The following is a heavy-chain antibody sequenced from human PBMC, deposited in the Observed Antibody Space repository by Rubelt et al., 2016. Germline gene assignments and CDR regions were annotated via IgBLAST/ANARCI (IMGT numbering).Heavy chain of an antibody. V-gene: IGHV3-15*07. CDR3: TTDTAMDNDFDY. J-gene: IGHJ4*02. CDR2: IKSKTDGGTT. CDR1: GFTFSNAW. D-gene: IGHD5-18*01. Sequence: EVQLVESGGGLVKPGGSLRLSCAASGFTFSNAWMNWVRQAPGKGLEWVGRIKSKTDGGTTDYAAPVNGSVTISRDDSKNTLYLQMNSLKAEDTAVYYCTTDTAMDNDFDYWGQGTLVTVSS.